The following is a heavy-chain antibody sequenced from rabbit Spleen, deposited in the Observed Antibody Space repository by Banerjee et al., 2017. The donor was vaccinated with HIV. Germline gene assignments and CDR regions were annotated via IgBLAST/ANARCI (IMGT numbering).Heavy chain of an antibody. Sequence: QEQLVESGGGLVQPGGSLTLSCTASGFSFSSGYDMSWVRQAPGKGLEWIGCINIGSGHTYYANWAKGRFTFSKTSSTTVTLQMTSLTAADTATCFCARDLVGVIGWNFNLWGPGTLVTVS. V-gene: IGHV1S45*01. D-gene: IGHD1-1*01. CDR3: ARDLVGVIGWNFNL. CDR1: GFSFSSGYD. CDR2: INIGSGHT. J-gene: IGHJ4*01.